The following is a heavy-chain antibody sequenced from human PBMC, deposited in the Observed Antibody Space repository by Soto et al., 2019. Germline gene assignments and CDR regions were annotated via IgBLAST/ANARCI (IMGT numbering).Heavy chain of an antibody. J-gene: IGHJ6*02. Sequence: QVQLVQSGAEVKKPGASVKVSCKASGYTFTGYYMHWVRQAPGQGLEWMGWINPNSGGTNYAQKFQGRVTMTRDTSISTAYMELSRLRSDDTAVYYSAREKPDSYCSGGSCYYGYGMDVWGQGTTVTVSS. CDR2: INPNSGGT. D-gene: IGHD2-15*01. CDR3: AREKPDSYCSGGSCYYGYGMDV. CDR1: GYTFTGYY. V-gene: IGHV1-2*02.